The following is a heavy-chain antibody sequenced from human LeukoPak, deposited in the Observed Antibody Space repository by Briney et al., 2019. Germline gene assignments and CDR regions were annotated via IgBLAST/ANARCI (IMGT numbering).Heavy chain of an antibody. J-gene: IGHJ4*02. CDR2: INRDGSEK. CDR3: ARGLFEWYFDY. V-gene: IGHV3-7*01. Sequence: GGSLRLSCAASGFTFSSYWMTWVRQAPGKGLEWVANINRDGSEKNYVDSVKGRFTVSRDNAKNSLYLQMNSLRVEDTAVYYCARGLFEWYFDYWGQGTLVTVSS. CDR1: GFTFSSYW. D-gene: IGHD3-3*01.